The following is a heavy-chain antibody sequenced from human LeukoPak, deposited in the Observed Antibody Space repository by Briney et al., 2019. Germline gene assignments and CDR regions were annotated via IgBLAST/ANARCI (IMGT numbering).Heavy chain of an antibody. D-gene: IGHD6-13*01. V-gene: IGHV4-39*01. Sequence: SETLSLTCSVSGGSISNAVYYWGWIRPAPGKGLEWIGSMFYGGTNHYNPSLKSRATISVDTSKNQFSLKRTSVTAADAAIYYCARQLPTAAADTRGYFDYWGQGAVVTVSS. CDR1: GGSISNAVYY. CDR3: ARQLPTAAADTRGYFDY. J-gene: IGHJ4*01. CDR2: MFYGGTN.